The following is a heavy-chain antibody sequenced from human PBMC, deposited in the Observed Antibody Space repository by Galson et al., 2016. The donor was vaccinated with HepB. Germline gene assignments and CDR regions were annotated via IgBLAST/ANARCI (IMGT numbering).Heavy chain of an antibody. D-gene: IGHD6-6*01. Sequence: QSGAEVKKPGESIKISCKGSGYSFTKYWVGWVRQMPGKGLEWMGIIYPGDADTKYSPSFQGHVTISAHKSISTAYLQWSSLQASDTAMYYCARLDRVSSASRTKVAPWGQGTLVIVSS. CDR2: IYPGDADT. J-gene: IGHJ5*02. V-gene: IGHV5-51*01. CDR1: GYSFTKYW. CDR3: ARLDRVSSASRTKVAP.